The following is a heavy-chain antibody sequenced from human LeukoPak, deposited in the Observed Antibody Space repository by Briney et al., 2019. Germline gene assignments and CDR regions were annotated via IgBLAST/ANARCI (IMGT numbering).Heavy chain of an antibody. CDR3: AKDQGEPGSFDY. J-gene: IGHJ4*02. CDR2: ISYDGSNK. V-gene: IGHV3-30*18. CDR1: GFTFSSYA. D-gene: IGHD1-14*01. Sequence: GGSLRLSCAASGFTFSSYAMSWVRQAPGKGLEWVAVISYDGSNKYYADSVKGRFTISRDNSKNTLYLQMNSLRAEDTAVYYCAKDQGEPGSFDYWGQGTLVTVSS.